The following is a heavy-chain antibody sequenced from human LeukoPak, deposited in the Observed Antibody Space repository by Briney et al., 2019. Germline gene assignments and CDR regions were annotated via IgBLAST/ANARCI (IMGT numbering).Heavy chain of an antibody. V-gene: IGHV3-74*01. CDR1: GFTFSSYW. Sequence: GGSLRLSCAAFGFTFSSYWMHWGRPAPGKGLVWVSRINSDGSSTSYAASVKGRFTISRDNAKNTLYLQMNRLRVEGTAVYYCARSSGSYLAWGQGTLVIVSS. CDR2: INSDGSST. J-gene: IGHJ5*02. CDR3: ARSSGSYLA. D-gene: IGHD1-26*01.